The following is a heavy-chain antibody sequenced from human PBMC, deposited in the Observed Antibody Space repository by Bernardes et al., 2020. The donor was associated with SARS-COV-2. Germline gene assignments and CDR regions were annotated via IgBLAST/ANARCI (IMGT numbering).Heavy chain of an antibody. CDR3: AREGVMVIRGSYREYGMDV. V-gene: IGHV4-30-4*01. D-gene: IGHD3-16*02. Sequence: SETLSLTCTVSGGSISSDDYYWTWIRQPPGKGLEWIRYIYYSGSTYYNSSLKSRVTISVDTSKNQFSLKLSSVTAADTAVYYCAREGVMVIRGSYREYGMDVWGQGTTVTVSS. J-gene: IGHJ6*02. CDR1: GGSISSDDYY. CDR2: IYYSGST.